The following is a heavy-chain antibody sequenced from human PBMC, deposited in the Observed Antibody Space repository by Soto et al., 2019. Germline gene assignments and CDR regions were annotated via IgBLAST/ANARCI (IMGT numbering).Heavy chain of an antibody. J-gene: IGHJ6*02. CDR3: ARGGYYDSSGSRNYHYYGMDV. V-gene: IGHV1-18*01. CDR2: ISPYDDNT. D-gene: IGHD3-22*01. Sequence: QVQVVQSGGEVKKPGASVRVSCKTSGYIFTSYGISWVRQAPGQGLEWLGWISPYDDNTNYAQNLQGRVRMTTDTSTRTADMELRSLRSDDTAVYYCARGGYYDSSGSRNYHYYGMDVWGQGTTITVS. CDR1: GYIFTSYG.